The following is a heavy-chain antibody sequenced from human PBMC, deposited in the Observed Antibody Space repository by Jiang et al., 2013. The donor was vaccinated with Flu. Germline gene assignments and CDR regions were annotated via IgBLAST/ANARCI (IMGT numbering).Heavy chain of an antibody. Sequence: FTFSSYAMSWVRQAPGKGLEWVSAISGSGGSTYYADSVKGRFTISRDNSKNTLYLQMNSLRAEDTAVYYCAKDHFLYYYYGDYGFWFDYWGQGTLVTVSS. D-gene: IGHD4-17*01. CDR2: ISGSGGST. CDR1: FTFSSYA. J-gene: IGHJ4*02. V-gene: IGHV3-23*01. CDR3: AKDHFLYYYYGDYGFWFDY.